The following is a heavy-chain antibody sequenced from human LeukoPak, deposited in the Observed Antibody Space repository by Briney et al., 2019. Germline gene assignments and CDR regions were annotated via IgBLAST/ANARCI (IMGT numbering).Heavy chain of an antibody. Sequence: PGGSLRLSCAASGFTFSSYAMSWVRQAPGKGLEWVSAISGSGGSTYYVDSVKGRFTISRDNSKNTLYLQMNSLRAEDTAVYYCAKDRTSRIVVVSPGTLWGQGALVTVSS. D-gene: IGHD2-21*01. CDR3: AKDRTSRIVVVSPGTL. V-gene: IGHV3-23*01. CDR2: ISGSGGST. CDR1: GFTFSSYA. J-gene: IGHJ4*02.